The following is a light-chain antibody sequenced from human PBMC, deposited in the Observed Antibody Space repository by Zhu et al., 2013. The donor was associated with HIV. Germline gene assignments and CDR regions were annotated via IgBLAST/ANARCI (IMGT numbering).Light chain of an antibody. CDR2: DAS. CDR3: QQYNNWPPWT. Sequence: IVMTQSPTTLSVSPGERVILSCRASQSIGYNLAWYQKKPGQAPRLLIYDASNRATGIPDRFSGRGSGTDFTLTITRLEPEDFALYYCQQYNNWPPWTFGQGTKVEIK. J-gene: IGKJ1*01. CDR1: QSIGYN. V-gene: IGKV3D-15*01.